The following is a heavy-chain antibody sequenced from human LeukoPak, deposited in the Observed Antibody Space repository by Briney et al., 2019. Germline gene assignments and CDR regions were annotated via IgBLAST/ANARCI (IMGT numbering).Heavy chain of an antibody. D-gene: IGHD3-10*01. CDR1: GFTFSSYS. CDR2: ISSSSTYI. Sequence: PGGSLRLSCAASGFTFSSYSMNWVRQAPGKGLEWVSSISSSSTYIYYADSLKGRFTISRDNSKNTLYLQMNSLRAEDTAVYYCANLLTIEFDYWGQGTLVTVSS. J-gene: IGHJ4*02. CDR3: ANLLTIEFDY. V-gene: IGHV3-21*01.